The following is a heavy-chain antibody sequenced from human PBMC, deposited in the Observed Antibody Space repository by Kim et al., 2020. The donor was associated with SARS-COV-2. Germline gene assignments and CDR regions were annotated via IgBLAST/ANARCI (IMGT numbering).Heavy chain of an antibody. CDR2: ISWNSGSI. J-gene: IGHJ6*03. CDR1: GFTFGDYA. D-gene: IGHD2-2*02. V-gene: IGHV3-9*01. CDR3: AKDYCSSTSCYTGYMDV. Sequence: GGSLRLSCAASGFTFGDYAMHWVRQAPGKGLEWVSGISWNSGSIGYADSVKGRFTISRDNAKNSLYLQMNSLRAEDTALYYCAKDYCSSTSCYTGYMDVWGKGTTVTVSS.